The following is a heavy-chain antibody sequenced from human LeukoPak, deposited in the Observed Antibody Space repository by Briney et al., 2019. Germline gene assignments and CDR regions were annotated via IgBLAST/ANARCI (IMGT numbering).Heavy chain of an antibody. CDR3: ARSWPRTYYYDSSGYTAAGVFDY. CDR1: GGSISGYY. V-gene: IGHV4-34*01. D-gene: IGHD3-22*01. CDR2: INHSGST. J-gene: IGHJ4*02. Sequence: PSETLSLTCTVSGGSISGYYWSWIRQPPGKGLEWIGEINHSGSTNYNPSLKSRVTISVDTSKNQFSLKLSSVTAADTAVYYCARSWPRTYYYDSSGYTAAGVFDYWGQGTLVTVPS.